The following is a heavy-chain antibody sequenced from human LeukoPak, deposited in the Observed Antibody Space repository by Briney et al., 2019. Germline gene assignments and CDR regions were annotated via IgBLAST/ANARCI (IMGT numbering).Heavy chain of an antibody. CDR3: ARAGDAYCGGDCYSPAPYYYGMDV. J-gene: IGHJ6*02. CDR2: ISSSSSYI. D-gene: IGHD2-21*02. V-gene: IGHV3-21*01. CDR1: GFTFSSYS. Sequence: PGGSLRLSCPASGFTFSSYSMNWVRRAPGKGLEWVSSISSSSSYIYYADSVKGRFTISRDNAKNSLYLQMNSLRAEDTAVYYCARAGDAYCGGDCYSPAPYYYGMDVWGQGTTVTVSS.